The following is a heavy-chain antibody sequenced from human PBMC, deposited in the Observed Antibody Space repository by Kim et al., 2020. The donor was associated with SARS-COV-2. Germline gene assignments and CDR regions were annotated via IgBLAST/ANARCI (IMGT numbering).Heavy chain of an antibody. Sequence: YYAEPVQGRFTISRDNSKNTLYLQMNSLRAEDTAVYYCARDTVGAWAFDIWGQGTMVTVSS. CDR3: ARDTVGAWAFDI. D-gene: IGHD1-26*01. J-gene: IGHJ3*02. V-gene: IGHV3-33*01.